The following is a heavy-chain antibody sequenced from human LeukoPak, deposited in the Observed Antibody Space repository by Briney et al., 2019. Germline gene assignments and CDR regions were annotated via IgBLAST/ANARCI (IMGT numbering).Heavy chain of an antibody. D-gene: IGHD6-6*01. CDR1: GYTFTSYG. Sequence: ASVKVSCKASGYTFTSYGISWVRQAPGQGLEWMGWISAYNGNTNYAQKLQGRVTMTTDTSTSTAYMELRSLRSDDTAVYYCARSLGGTLALVNLHIAARQIDYWGQGTLVTVSS. CDR3: ARSLGGTLALVNLHIAARQIDY. V-gene: IGHV1-18*01. J-gene: IGHJ4*02. CDR2: ISAYNGNT.